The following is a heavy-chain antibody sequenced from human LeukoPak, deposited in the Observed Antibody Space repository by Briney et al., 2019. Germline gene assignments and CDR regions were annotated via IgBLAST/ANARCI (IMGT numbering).Heavy chain of an antibody. V-gene: IGHV6-1*01. D-gene: IGHD4-11*01. Sequence: SQTLSLTCAISGDSVSSDSAAWNWIRQSPSRGLEWLGSTYYRSKWFSDYALSVKSRITINADTSKNQFSLQLNSVTPEDTAVYYCARKGTVTTPFDYWGQGILVTVSS. CDR2: TYYRSKWFS. J-gene: IGHJ4*02. CDR3: ARKGTVTTPFDY. CDR1: GDSVSSDSAA.